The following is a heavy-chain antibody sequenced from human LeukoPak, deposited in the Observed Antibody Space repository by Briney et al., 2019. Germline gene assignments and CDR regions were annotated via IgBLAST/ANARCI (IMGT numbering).Heavy chain of an antibody. Sequence: GGSLRLSCSDSGFTFSSYAMHWVRQAPGKGLEYVSAISSNGGSTYYADSVKGRFTISRDNSKNTLYLQMSSLRAEDTAVYYCVKDGPGSGNPFDYWGQGTLVTVSS. CDR2: ISSNGGST. CDR3: VKDGPGSGNPFDY. J-gene: IGHJ4*02. CDR1: GFTFSSYA. V-gene: IGHV3-64D*06. D-gene: IGHD3-10*01.